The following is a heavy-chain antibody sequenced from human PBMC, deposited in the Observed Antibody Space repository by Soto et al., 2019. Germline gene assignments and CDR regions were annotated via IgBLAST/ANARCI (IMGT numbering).Heavy chain of an antibody. CDR3: ARDGEVRGVFDY. Sequence: TLSLTCSVSGGSISSGGYYWSWIRQHPGKGLEWIGYIYYSGSTYYNPSLKSRLTMSVDTSKNQFSLKLSSVTAEDTAVYYCARDGEVRGVFDYWGQGTLVTVSS. CDR1: GGSISSGGYY. D-gene: IGHD3-10*01. J-gene: IGHJ4*02. V-gene: IGHV4-31*03. CDR2: IYYSGST.